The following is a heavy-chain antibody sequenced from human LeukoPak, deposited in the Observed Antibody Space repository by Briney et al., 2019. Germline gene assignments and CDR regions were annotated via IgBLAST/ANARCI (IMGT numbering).Heavy chain of an antibody. J-gene: IGHJ4*02. CDR3: GRGRWVGTTQAYYLDF. D-gene: IGHD1-26*01. V-gene: IGHV1-3*01. Sequence: ASVKVSCKASGGTFSSYAISWVRQAPGQRLEWMGWVNAGNGDTRYSPKFQGRVTIARDTSASTAYMELSSLTSEDTAVYYCGRGRWVGTTQAYYLDFWGQGTLVTVSS. CDR1: GGTFSSYA. CDR2: VNAGNGDT.